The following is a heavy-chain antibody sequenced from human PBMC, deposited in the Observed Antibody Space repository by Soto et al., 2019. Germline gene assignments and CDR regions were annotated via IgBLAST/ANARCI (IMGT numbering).Heavy chain of an antibody. D-gene: IGHD3-10*02. J-gene: IGHJ4*02. CDR2: INWNGDST. CDR3: MIGCRAAPETEEH. CDR1: GFTFDDYD. Sequence: EVQLVESGGRVVRPGGSLRLSCAASGFTFDDYDMSWVRQVPGKGLEWVSGINWNGDSTAYVDSVKGRFNVSRDNAKDSLYLQRNRLRVEDTAWYYWMIGCRAAPETEEHGGPGARVTVSS. V-gene: IGHV3-20*04.